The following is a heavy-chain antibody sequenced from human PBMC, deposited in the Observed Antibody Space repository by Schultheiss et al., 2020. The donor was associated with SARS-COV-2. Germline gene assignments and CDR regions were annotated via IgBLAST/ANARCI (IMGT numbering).Heavy chain of an antibody. J-gene: IGHJ3*02. CDR2: IYHSGST. V-gene: IGHV4-39*07. CDR3: ARRVAVAETRYRRAFDI. D-gene: IGHD6-19*01. CDR1: GGSISSSSYY. Sequence: SETLSLTCTVSGGSISSSSYYWGWIRQPPGKGLEWIGEIYHSGSTNYNPSLKSRVTISVDTSKNQFSLKLSSVTAADTAVYYCARRVAVAETRYRRAFDIWGQGTMVTVSS.